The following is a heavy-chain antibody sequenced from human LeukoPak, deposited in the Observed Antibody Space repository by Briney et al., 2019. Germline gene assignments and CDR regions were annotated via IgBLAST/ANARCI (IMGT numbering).Heavy chain of an antibody. D-gene: IGHD4-17*01. Sequence: SETLSLTCTVSGGSISSYYWSWIRQPPGKGLEWIGSIYYSGTTYYNPSLKSRVTISVDTSKNQFSLKLSSVTAADTADCARVPTVTFFDYWGQGTLVTVSS. J-gene: IGHJ4*02. V-gene: IGHV4-59*04. CDR3: ARVPTVTFFDY. CDR2: IYYSGTT. CDR1: GGSISSYY.